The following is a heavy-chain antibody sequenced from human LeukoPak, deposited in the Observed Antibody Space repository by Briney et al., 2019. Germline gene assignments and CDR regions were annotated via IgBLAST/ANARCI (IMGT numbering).Heavy chain of an antibody. D-gene: IGHD5-18*01. CDR2: INPSGGST. CDR1: GYNFTSYY. J-gene: IGHJ4*02. CDR3: ARGGYSYDLDY. V-gene: IGHV1-46*01. Sequence: ASVKVSCKASGYNFTSYYMHWVRQAPGQGLEWMGVINPSGGSTTSAQKFQGRVTMTRDTSTSTVYMELRSLRSDDTAVYYCARGGYSYDLDYWGQGTLVTVSS.